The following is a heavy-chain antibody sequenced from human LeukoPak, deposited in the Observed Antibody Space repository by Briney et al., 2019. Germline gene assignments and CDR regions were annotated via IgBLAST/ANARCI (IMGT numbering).Heavy chain of an antibody. J-gene: IGHJ4*02. CDR3: ARGRSYGFDFDS. D-gene: IGHD5-18*01. CDR1: GVSINTCCYY. V-gene: IGHV4-61*01. Sequence: SETLSLTCDVSGVSINTCCYYWTWIRQPPGKGLEWIGYKYYSGSTRYNSSLRSRLTVSLDSSKNQFSLRLTSVTAADTAVYYCARGRSYGFDFDSWGPGTLVIVSS. CDR2: KYYSGST.